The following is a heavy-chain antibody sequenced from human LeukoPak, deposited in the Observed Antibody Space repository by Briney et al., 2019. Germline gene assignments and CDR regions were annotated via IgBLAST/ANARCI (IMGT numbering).Heavy chain of an antibody. V-gene: IGHV4-59*01. CDR1: GGSISSYY. D-gene: IGHD3-10*01. Sequence: SETPSLTCTVSGGSISSYYWSWIRQPPGKGLEWIGYIYYSGSTNYNPSLKSRVTISIDTSKNQFSLKLSSVTAADTAVYYCARVPKYYYASGILGYFDLWGRGTLVTVSS. J-gene: IGHJ2*01. CDR2: IYYSGST. CDR3: ARVPKYYYASGILGYFDL.